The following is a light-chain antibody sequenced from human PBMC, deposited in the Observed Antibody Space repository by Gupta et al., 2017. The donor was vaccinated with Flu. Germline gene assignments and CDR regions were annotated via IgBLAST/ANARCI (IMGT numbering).Light chain of an antibody. J-gene: IGLJ3*02. V-gene: IGLV1-44*01. CDR3: ETEDDNRNAWV. Sequence: MGTRSCSGSSSNIGSNPVNWFQQLPGTAPKLLMQSDNKRPSGFPDRVSGSRSGTAASLAISGLQSDDEAVDYCETEDDNRNAWVIGGGTTLTVL. CDR2: SDN. CDR1: SSNIGSNP.